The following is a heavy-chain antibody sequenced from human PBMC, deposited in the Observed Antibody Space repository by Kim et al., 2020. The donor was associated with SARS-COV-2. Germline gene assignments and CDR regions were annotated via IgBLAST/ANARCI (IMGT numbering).Heavy chain of an antibody. CDR2: IIPIFGTA. Sequence: SVKVSCKASGGTFSSYAISWVRQAPGQGLEWMGGIIPIFGTANYAQKFQGRVTITADESTSTAYMELSSLRSEDTAVYYCASGYSYGYYYYGMDVWGQGTTVTVSS. J-gene: IGHJ6*02. D-gene: IGHD5-18*01. CDR1: GGTFSSYA. CDR3: ASGYSYGYYYYGMDV. V-gene: IGHV1-69*13.